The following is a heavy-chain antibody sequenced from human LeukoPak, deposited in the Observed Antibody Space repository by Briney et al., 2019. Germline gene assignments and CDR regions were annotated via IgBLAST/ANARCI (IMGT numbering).Heavy chain of an antibody. Sequence: AASVKVSCKASGYTFTSYGISWVRQASGQGLEWMGWISAYNGNTNYAQKLQGRVTMTTDTSTSTAYMELRSLRSDDTAVYYCARGSGDVRGYSYGYTYYYYYMDVWGKGTTVTVSS. CDR3: ARGSGDVRGYSYGYTYYYYYMDV. CDR2: ISAYNGNT. V-gene: IGHV1-18*01. J-gene: IGHJ6*03. CDR1: GYTFTSYG. D-gene: IGHD5-18*01.